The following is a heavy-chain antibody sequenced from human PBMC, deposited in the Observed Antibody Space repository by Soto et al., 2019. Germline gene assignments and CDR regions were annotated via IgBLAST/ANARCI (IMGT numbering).Heavy chain of an antibody. Sequence: EVQLVESGGGLVKPGGSLRLSCAASGFTFSSYSMNWVRQAPGKGLEWVSSISSSSSYIYYADSVKGRFTISRDNAKNSLYLQMNSLRADDTAVYYCAREGYYYGSGSYYQADAFDIWGQGTMVTVSS. V-gene: IGHV3-21*01. CDR1: GFTFSSYS. CDR3: AREGYYYGSGSYYQADAFDI. J-gene: IGHJ3*02. D-gene: IGHD3-10*01. CDR2: ISSSSSYI.